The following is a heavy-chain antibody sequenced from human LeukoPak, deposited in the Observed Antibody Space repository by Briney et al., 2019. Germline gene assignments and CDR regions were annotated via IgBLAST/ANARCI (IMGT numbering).Heavy chain of an antibody. CDR1: GFTFSSYG. D-gene: IGHD5-18*01. V-gene: IGHV3-30*02. CDR3: ARGRKYTSGYRVTELGSGYSDY. J-gene: IGHJ4*02. CDR2: IRYDGSNK. Sequence: GGSLRLSCAASGFTFSSYGMHWVRQAPGKGLEWVAFIRYDGSNKYYADSVKGRFTISRDNSKNTLYLQMNSLRAEDTAVYYCARGRKYTSGYRVTELGSGYSDYWGQGTLVTVSS.